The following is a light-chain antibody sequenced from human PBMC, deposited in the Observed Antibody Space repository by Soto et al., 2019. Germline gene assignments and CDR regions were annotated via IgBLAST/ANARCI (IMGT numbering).Light chain of an antibody. CDR2: AAS. J-gene: IGKJ5*01. V-gene: IGKV1-39*01. CDR1: QSISSY. Sequence: DIQMTQSPSSLSASVGDRVTITCRASQSISSYLNRYQQKPGKAPKLLIYAASSLQSGVPSRFSGSGSGTDFTLNISSLQPEDFATYYCQQSYSTPFTFGQGTRLEIK. CDR3: QQSYSTPFT.